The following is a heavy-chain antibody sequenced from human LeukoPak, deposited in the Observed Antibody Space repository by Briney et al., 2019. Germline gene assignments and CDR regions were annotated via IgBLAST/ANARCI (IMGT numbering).Heavy chain of an antibody. CDR2: ISGSGGST. D-gene: IGHD6-13*01. J-gene: IGHJ4*02. CDR1: GFTFSTYA. V-gene: IGHV3-23*01. Sequence: GGSLRLSCAASGFTFSTYAVNWVRQAPGKGLEWVSTISGSGGSTYYADSVKGRFTISRDNSKNTLYLQMNSLRAEDTAVYYCAREGIAAAGNFDYWGQGTLVTVSS. CDR3: AREGIAAAGNFDY.